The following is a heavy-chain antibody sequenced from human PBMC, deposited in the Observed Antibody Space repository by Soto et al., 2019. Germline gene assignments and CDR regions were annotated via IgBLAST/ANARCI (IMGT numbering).Heavy chain of an antibody. D-gene: IGHD2-15*01. CDR1: GFTFSSYS. J-gene: IGHJ6*02. CDR3: ARDQADIVVGTTLYYYYGMDV. V-gene: IGHV3-48*01. CDR2: ISSTSSTI. Sequence: EVQLVESGGGLVQPGGSLRLSCVASGFTFSSYSMNWVRQAPGRGLEWGSYISSTSSTIYYADSVKGRFTISRDNAKNSLYLQMNSLRAEDTAVYYCARDQADIVVGTTLYYYYGMDVWGQGTTVTVSS.